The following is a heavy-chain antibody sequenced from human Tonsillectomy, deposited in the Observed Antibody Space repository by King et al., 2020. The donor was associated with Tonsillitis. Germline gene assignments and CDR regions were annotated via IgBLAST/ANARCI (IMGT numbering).Heavy chain of an antibody. CDR1: GYNFTIYW. CDR3: ARNLAWGGEFDY. CDR2: XYPGDSAT. D-gene: IGHD2-21*01. V-gene: IGHV5-51*01. J-gene: IGHJ4*02. Sequence: QLVQSGAEVKKPGESLKISCKGSGYNFTIYWIGWVRQMPGKGLEWMGIXYPGDSATTYSPSFQGQVTISVDKSISTAYLQWSSLKASDTAMYYCARNLAWGGEFDYWGQGTLVTVSS.